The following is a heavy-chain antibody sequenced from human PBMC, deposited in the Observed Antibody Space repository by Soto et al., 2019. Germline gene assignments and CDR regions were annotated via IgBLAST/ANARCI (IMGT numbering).Heavy chain of an antibody. CDR2: IWYDGSNK. J-gene: IGHJ4*02. V-gene: IGHV3-33*01. CDR3: GTGNFYKTSVIFSSFYFDS. D-gene: IGHD3-3*01. Sequence: QVQLVESGGTVVQPGGSLRLSCAASGFTFSTYVMNWVRQAPGGGLEWVALIWYDGSNKYYADSVQGRFSISRDHSKGSLYVEMNGFRAEDTAVYYCGTGNFYKTSVIFSSFYFDSWGQGTLVTVST. CDR1: GFTFSTYV.